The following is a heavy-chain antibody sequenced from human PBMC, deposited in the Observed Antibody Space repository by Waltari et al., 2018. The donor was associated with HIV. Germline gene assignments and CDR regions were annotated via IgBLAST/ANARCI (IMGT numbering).Heavy chain of an antibody. CDR3: ARGGKYGDYQYYFDS. CDR1: GFTFSSYN. CDR2: ISYDGSSE. Sequence: QEHLVESGGAVVQPGSSLRLSCAASGFTFSSYNMIWVRQAPGKGLEWMAVISYDGSSENYSDFVKGRFPISRDNSENTLYLQMHSLRPEDTAVYYCARGGKYGDYQYYFDSWGQGTLVTVSP. D-gene: IGHD4-17*01. J-gene: IGHJ4*02. V-gene: IGHV3-30-3*01.